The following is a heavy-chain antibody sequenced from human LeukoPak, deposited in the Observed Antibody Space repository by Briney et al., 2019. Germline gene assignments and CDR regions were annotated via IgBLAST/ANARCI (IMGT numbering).Heavy chain of an antibody. CDR3: ARDLGYYESSGYS. D-gene: IGHD3-22*01. CDR2: ISAYNGNT. J-gene: IGHJ4*02. CDR1: GYTFTSCS. Sequence: ASVKDSCKASGYTFTSCSSRCVGQAPGKEQERMGWISAYNGNTNNAQKLQGRGTMTTDTSTSTAYMELRSLRSDDTAVYYCARDLGYYESSGYSWGQGTLVTVSS. V-gene: IGHV1-18*01.